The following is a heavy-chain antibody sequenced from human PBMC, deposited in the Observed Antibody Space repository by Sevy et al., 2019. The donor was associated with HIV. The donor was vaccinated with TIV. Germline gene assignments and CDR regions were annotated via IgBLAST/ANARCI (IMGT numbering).Heavy chain of an antibody. Sequence: ASVKVSCKASGYTFTGYYMHWVRQAPGQGLEWMGWINPNSGGRNYAQKFQSRVTMTKDTSSSTAYMELSRLRSDETAEYYCARDNYYDSSGPPDYWGQGTLVTVSS. D-gene: IGHD3-22*01. J-gene: IGHJ4*02. CDR2: INPNSGGR. CDR1: GYTFTGYY. V-gene: IGHV1-2*02. CDR3: ARDNYYDSSGPPDY.